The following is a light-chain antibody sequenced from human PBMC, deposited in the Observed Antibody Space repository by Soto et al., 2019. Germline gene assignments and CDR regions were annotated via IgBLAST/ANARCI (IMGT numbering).Light chain of an antibody. Sequence: EIVMTQSPATLSVSPGGRATLSCRASQSISSNLAWYQQKPGQAPRLLIYGASTRATGIPARFSGSGSGTEFTLTISSLQSEDFAVYYCQQYNNWPQLTFGGGTKVDI. CDR3: QQYNNWPQLT. J-gene: IGKJ4*01. CDR1: QSISSN. CDR2: GAS. V-gene: IGKV3-15*01.